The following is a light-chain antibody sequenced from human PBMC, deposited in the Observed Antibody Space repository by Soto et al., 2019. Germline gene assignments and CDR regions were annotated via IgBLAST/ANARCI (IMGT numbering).Light chain of an antibody. J-gene: IGLJ3*02. CDR2: GVS. CDR1: SSDVGAYNY. CDR3: SSLASSSTPWV. V-gene: IGLV2-14*01. Sequence: SALTQPASVSGSPGQSITISCTGTSSDVGAYNYVSWYQHHPGKAPKVMIYGVSNRPSGVSNRFSGSKSGNTASLTISGLQAEDEADYYCSSLASSSTPWVFGGGTKLTVL.